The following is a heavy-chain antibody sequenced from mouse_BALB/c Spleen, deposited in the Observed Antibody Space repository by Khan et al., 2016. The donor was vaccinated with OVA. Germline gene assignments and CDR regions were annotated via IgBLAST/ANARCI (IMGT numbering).Heavy chain of an antibody. Sequence: VRLQQSGPELVKPGASVKISCKASGYSFTGYFMNWVMQSNGKRLEWIGSINPHIGETVYKQKFKGKATLTVGESSRTANMELRSLASEDSAVYSCARKNGSDFDSWGQGTTLTVSS. CDR2: INPHIGET. CDR3: ARKNGSDFDS. D-gene: IGHD1-1*01. J-gene: IGHJ2*01. CDR1: GYSFTGYF. V-gene: IGHV1-20*02.